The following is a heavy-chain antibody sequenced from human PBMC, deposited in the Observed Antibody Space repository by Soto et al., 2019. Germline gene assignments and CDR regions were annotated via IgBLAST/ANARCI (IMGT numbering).Heavy chain of an antibody. J-gene: IGHJ5*02. CDR1: GFTLNSFF. CDR2: ISNDGSST. D-gene: IGHD3-22*01. CDR3: VRDQDSRGYSVFNL. V-gene: IGHV3-74*01. Sequence: PGGSLRLSCAASGFTLNSFFMHWVRHAPGKGLMWVSRISNDGSSTTYADSVKGRFTISRDNARNTLYLQMDSLRADDTAVYFCVRDQDSRGYSVFNLWGHGAQVTVSS.